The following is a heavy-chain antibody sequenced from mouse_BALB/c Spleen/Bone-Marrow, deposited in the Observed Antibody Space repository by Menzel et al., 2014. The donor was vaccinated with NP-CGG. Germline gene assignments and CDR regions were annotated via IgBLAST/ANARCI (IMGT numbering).Heavy chain of an antibody. CDR3: ARGIYYDSTWFAY. Sequence: VHLVESGPELVRPGVSVKISCKGSGYTFTDYAMHWVKQSHAKSLEWIGVISTCSGNTNYNQKFKGKATMTVDKSSSTAYMELARLTSEDSAIYYCARGIYYDSTWFAYWGQGTLVTVSA. J-gene: IGHJ3*01. CDR2: ISTCSGNT. V-gene: IGHV1-67*01. CDR1: GYTFTDYA. D-gene: IGHD2-4*01.